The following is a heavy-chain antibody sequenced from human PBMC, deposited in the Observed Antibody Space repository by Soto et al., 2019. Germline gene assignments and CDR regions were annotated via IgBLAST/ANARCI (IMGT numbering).Heavy chain of an antibody. D-gene: IGHD3-10*01. Sequence: QVQLVQSGAEVKKPGASVKVSCKASGYSFTSHGISWVRQAPGQGLEWMAWISASNGDTNYAQKFQGRVTVTTDTSTSTGYRERRSLRAEDTAVYYCARMVRGSNIDYYHYMDVWGKGTTVTVSS. CDR1: GYSFTSHG. V-gene: IGHV1-18*01. CDR3: ARMVRGSNIDYYHYMDV. J-gene: IGHJ6*03. CDR2: ISASNGDT.